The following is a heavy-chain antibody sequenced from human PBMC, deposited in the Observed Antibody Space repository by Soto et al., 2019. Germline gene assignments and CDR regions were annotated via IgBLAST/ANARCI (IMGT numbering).Heavy chain of an antibody. CDR3: AREGSSGWFY. CDR1: GGSVSSSSYY. D-gene: IGHD6-19*01. J-gene: IGHJ4*02. V-gene: IGHV4-61*01. CDR2: IYYSGST. Sequence: SETLSLTCTVSGGSVSSSSYYWGWVRQPPGKGLEWIGYIYYSGSTNYNPSLKSRVTISVDTSKNQFSLKLSSVTAADTAVYYCAREGSSGWFYWGQGTLVTVSS.